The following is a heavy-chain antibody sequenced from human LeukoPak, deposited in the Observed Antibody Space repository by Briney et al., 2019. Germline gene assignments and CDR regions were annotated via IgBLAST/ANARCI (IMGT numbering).Heavy chain of an antibody. D-gene: IGHD6-19*01. CDR3: GRGFYSSGWYNWFDP. J-gene: IGHJ5*02. CDR1: GGSISSSSDY. CDR2: MYYSGST. V-gene: IGHV4-39*07. Sequence: SETLSLTCTVSGGSISSSSDYWAWIRQPPGKGLEWIGSMYYSGSTYYNPSLKSRVTILADSSKNQFSLKLSSVTAADTAVYYCGRGFYSSGWYNWFDPWGQGILVTVSS.